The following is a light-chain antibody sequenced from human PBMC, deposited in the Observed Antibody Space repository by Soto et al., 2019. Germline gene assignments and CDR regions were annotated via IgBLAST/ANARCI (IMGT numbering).Light chain of an antibody. CDR2: GAS. J-gene: IGKJ4*01. CDR1: QSVSASY. Sequence: EIVLKQSPGTLSLSPGERATLSCRASQSVSASYLAWYQQKPGQAPRLLIYGASSRATGIPDRFSGSGSGTDFTLTISRLEPEDFATYYCQQLRMYPSTFGGGTKVEIK. V-gene: IGKV3-20*01. CDR3: QQLRMYPST.